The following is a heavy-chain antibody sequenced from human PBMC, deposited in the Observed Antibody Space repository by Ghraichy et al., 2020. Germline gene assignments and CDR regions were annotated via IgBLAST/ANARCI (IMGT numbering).Heavy chain of an antibody. Sequence: SETLSLTCAVYGRSFSGYYWSWIRQPPGKGLEWIGEINHSGSTNYNPSLKSRVTISVDTSKNQFSLKLSSVTAADTAVYYCARGPNIVDFWYFDLWGRGTLVTVSS. CDR2: INHSGST. D-gene: IGHD2-21*01. CDR3: ARGPNIVDFWYFDL. V-gene: IGHV4-34*01. J-gene: IGHJ2*01. CDR1: GRSFSGYY.